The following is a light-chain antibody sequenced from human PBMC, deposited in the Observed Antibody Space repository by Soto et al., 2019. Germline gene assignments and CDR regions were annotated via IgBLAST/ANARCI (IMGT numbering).Light chain of an antibody. Sequence: NFMLTQPHSVSEAPGKTVTISCTRSSGSIARNYVQWYQQRPGSAPTTLIYEDNERPSGVPDRFSGSIDSSSNSASLTISGLTTEDEADYYCQSYDSSNHVVFGGGTQLTV. V-gene: IGLV6-57*04. CDR1: SGSIARNY. J-gene: IGLJ2*01. CDR3: QSYDSSNHVV. CDR2: EDN.